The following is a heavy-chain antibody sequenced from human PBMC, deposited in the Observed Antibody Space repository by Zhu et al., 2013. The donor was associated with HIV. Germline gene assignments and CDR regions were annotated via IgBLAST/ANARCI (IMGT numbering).Heavy chain of an antibody. V-gene: IGHV1-69*01. CDR1: GGTFSSYA. D-gene: IGHD4-17*01. Sequence: QVQLVQSGAEVKKPGSSVKVSCKASGGTFSSYAISWVRQAPGQGLEWMGGIIPIFGTANYAQKFQGRVTITADESTSTAYMELSSLRSEDTAVYYCARTNQETTVVTPRRGAFDIWGQGDNGHRLF. J-gene: IGHJ3*02. CDR3: ARTNQETTVVTPRRGAFDI. CDR2: IIPIFGTA.